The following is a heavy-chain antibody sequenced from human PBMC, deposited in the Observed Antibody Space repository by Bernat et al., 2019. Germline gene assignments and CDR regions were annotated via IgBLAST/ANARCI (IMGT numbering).Heavy chain of an antibody. CDR1: GFTFSSYG. Sequence: QVHLVESGGGVVQPGRSLRLSCAASGFTFSSYGMHWVRQAPGKGLEWLAVIWSDGNYEYYAESLNGRFTISRDNPKNTLYLQMNNKRHEDTALYFCEKGTDTWSDGIDKWGQGTMVAVSS. CDR3: EKGTDTWSDGIDK. CDR2: IWSDGNYE. D-gene: IGHD3-16*01. J-gene: IGHJ3*02. V-gene: IGHV3-33*06.